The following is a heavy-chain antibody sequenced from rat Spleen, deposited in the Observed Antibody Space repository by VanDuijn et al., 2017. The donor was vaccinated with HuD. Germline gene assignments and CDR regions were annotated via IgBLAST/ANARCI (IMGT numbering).Heavy chain of an antibody. D-gene: IGHD1-9*01. CDR3: ARPTTGIPFNY. J-gene: IGHJ2*01. CDR1: GFTFNNYW. V-gene: IGHV5-31*01. CDR2: ISTRGGST. Sequence: EVQLVESGGGLVQPGRSLKLSCVASGFTFNNYWMTWIRQAPGKGLEWVATISTRGGSTYYRDSVKGRFTISRDNAKSTLYLQVDSLRSEDTAIYYCARPTTGIPFNYWGQGVMVTVSS.